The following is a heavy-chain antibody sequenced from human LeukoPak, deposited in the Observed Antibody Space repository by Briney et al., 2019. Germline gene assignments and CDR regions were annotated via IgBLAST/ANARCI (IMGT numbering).Heavy chain of an antibody. V-gene: IGHV3-21*01. J-gene: IGHJ4*02. CDR3: AASTKHTAMVDY. CDR1: GFTFSSYS. Sequence: GGSLRLSCAASGFTFSSYSMDWVRQAPGKGLEWVSSIGSSSSYVYYADSVKGRFTISRDNAKNSLHLQMDSLRAEDTAVYYCAASTKHTAMVDYWGQGTLVTVSS. D-gene: IGHD5-18*01. CDR2: IGSSSSYV.